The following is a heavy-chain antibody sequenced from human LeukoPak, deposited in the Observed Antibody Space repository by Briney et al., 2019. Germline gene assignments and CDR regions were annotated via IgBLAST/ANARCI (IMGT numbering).Heavy chain of an antibody. CDR2: INHRGAT. CDR1: GGSFSDYD. D-gene: IGHD2-21*01. Sequence: PSETLSLTCAVFGGSFSDYDWSWMRQPPGKGLEWIGEINHRGATNYNPSLKSRVTISLDTSKNQVSLKLSSLTAADTAVYYCARGKGDLSMTQMIVTAVEFYFDSWGPGTLVTVSS. CDR3: ARGKGDLSMTQMIVTAVEFYFDS. J-gene: IGHJ4*02. V-gene: IGHV4-34*01.